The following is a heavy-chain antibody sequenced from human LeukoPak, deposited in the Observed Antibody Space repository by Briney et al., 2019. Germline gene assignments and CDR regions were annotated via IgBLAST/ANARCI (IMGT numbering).Heavy chain of an antibody. J-gene: IGHJ4*02. CDR3: ARWGSTSCYDY. CDR2: ISTNGDST. Sequence: GGSLRLSCLVSGVSLSTYAMHWVRQAPGKGLEYVSAISTNGDSTYYADSVKGRFTISRDNSKNTLFLQMGSLRADDMAVYYCARWGSTSCYDYWGQGTLVTVSS. V-gene: IGHV3-64*02. D-gene: IGHD2-2*01. CDR1: GVSLSTYA.